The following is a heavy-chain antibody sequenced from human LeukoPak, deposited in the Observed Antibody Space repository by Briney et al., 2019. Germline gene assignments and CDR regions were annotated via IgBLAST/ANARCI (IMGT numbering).Heavy chain of an antibody. V-gene: IGHV4-34*01. D-gene: IGHD3-10*01. J-gene: IGHJ4*02. CDR1: GGSFSGYY. CDR3: ARNYYGSGSYYSHFDY. CDR2: INHSGST. Sequence: SETLSLTCAVYGGSFSGYYWSWIRQPPGKGLEWIGEINHSGSTNYNPSLKSRVTISVDTSKNQFSLQLKSVTPEDTAVYYCARNYYGSGSYYSHFDYWGQGTLVTVSS.